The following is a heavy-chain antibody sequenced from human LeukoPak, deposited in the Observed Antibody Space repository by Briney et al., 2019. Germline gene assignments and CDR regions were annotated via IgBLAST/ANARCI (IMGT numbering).Heavy chain of an antibody. V-gene: IGHV3-11*04. D-gene: IGHD3-3*01. CDR2: ISSSGSTI. Sequence: GGSLRLSCAASGFTFSDYYMSWIRQAPGKGLEWVSYISSSGSTIYYADSVKGRFTISRDNAKNSLYLQMNSLRAEDTAVYYCARDYSGTIFGVVPHYYYYMDVWGKGTTVTVTS. J-gene: IGHJ6*03. CDR1: GFTFSDYY. CDR3: ARDYSGTIFGVVPHYYYYMDV.